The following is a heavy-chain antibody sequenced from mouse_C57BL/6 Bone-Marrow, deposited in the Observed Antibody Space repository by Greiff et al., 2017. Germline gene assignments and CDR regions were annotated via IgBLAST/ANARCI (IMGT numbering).Heavy chain of an antibody. CDR1: GYTFTSYW. D-gene: IGHD3-2*02. J-gene: IGHJ3*01. V-gene: IGHV1-74*01. Sequence: QVQLQQPGAELVKPGASVKVSCKASGYTFTSYWMHWVKQRPGQGLEWIGRIHPSDSDTNYNQKFKGKATLTVDKSSSTAYMELRSLTSEDSAVYFCARPAQATPFAYWGQGTLVTVSA. CDR2: IHPSDSDT. CDR3: ARPAQATPFAY.